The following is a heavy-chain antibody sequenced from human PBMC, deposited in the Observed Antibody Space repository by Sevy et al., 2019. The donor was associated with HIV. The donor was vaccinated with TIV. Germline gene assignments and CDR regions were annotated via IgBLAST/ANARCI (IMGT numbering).Heavy chain of an antibody. CDR3: AREGGGYYYDSSGYDDAFDI. J-gene: IGHJ3*02. CDR2: ISSSSSYI. Sequence: GGSLRLSCAASGFTFSSYSMNWVRQAPGKGLEWVSSISSSSSYIYYADSVKGRFTISRDNAKNSLYLQMNSLRAEDTVVYYCAREGGGYYYDSSGYDDAFDIWGQGTMVTVSS. V-gene: IGHV3-21*01. D-gene: IGHD3-22*01. CDR1: GFTFSSYS.